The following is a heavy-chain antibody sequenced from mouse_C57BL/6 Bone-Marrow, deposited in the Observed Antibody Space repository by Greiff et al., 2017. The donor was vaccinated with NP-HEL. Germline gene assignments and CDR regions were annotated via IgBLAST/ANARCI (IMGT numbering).Heavy chain of an antibody. CDR2: INPYNGGT. CDR3: ARERRIYDGYYNYAMDY. V-gene: IGHV1-19*01. D-gene: IGHD2-3*01. Sequence: EVQLQQSGPVLVKPGASVKMSCKASGYTFTDYYMNWVKQSHGKSLEWIGVINPYNGGTSYNQKFKGKATLTVDKSSSTAYMELNSLTSEDSAVYYCARERRIYDGYYNYAMDYWGQGTSVTVSS. CDR1: GYTFTDYY. J-gene: IGHJ4*01.